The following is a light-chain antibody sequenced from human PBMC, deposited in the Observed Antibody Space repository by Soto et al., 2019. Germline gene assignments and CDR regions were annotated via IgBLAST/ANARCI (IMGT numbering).Light chain of an antibody. CDR3: CSYAGSSTCV. Sequence: QSALTQPASVSGSPGQSITISCTGPSSDVGSYKLVSWYQQHPGKAPNLIIYDVTKRPSGISTRFSGSKSGTTASLTISGLQAADEADYYCCSYAGSSTCVFGTGTKLTVL. V-gene: IGLV2-23*02. J-gene: IGLJ1*01. CDR2: DVT. CDR1: SSDVGSYKL.